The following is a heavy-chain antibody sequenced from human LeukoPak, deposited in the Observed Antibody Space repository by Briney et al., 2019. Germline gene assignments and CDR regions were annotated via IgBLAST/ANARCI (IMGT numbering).Heavy chain of an antibody. Sequence: GGSLRLSCAASGFTFSSYSMNWVRQAPGKGLEWVASISSSSSYIYYADSVKGRFTISRDNAKNSLYLQTNSLRAEDTAVYYCARGYLADYYFDYWGQGTLVTVSS. J-gene: IGHJ4*02. D-gene: IGHD3-3*01. V-gene: IGHV3-21*01. CDR3: ARGYLADYYFDY. CDR1: GFTFSSYS. CDR2: ISSSSSYI.